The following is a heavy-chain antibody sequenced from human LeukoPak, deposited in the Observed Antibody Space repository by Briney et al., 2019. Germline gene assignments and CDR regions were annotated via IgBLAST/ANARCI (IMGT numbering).Heavy chain of an antibody. V-gene: IGHV1-2*02. CDR2: INPNSGGT. Sequence: ASVKVSCKASGYTFTGYYMHWVRQAPGQGLEWMGWINPNSGGTNYAQKFQGRVTMTRDTSISTAYMEPSRLRSDDTAVYYCARDGEWELRPFICWGQGTLVTVSS. J-gene: IGHJ4*02. CDR1: GYTFTGYY. D-gene: IGHD1-26*01. CDR3: ARDGEWELRPFIC.